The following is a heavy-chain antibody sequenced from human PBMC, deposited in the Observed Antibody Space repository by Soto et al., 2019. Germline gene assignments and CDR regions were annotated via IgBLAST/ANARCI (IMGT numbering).Heavy chain of an antibody. Sequence: SVKVSCKASGGTFGSYAISWVRQAPGQGLEWMGGIIPIFGTANYAQKFQGRVTITADESTSTAYMELSSLRSEDTAVYYCARTMITFGGVIVSRGYYGMDVWGQGTTVTVSS. CDR2: IIPIFGTA. CDR1: GGTFGSYA. CDR3: ARTMITFGGVIVSRGYYGMDV. J-gene: IGHJ6*02. D-gene: IGHD3-16*02. V-gene: IGHV1-69*13.